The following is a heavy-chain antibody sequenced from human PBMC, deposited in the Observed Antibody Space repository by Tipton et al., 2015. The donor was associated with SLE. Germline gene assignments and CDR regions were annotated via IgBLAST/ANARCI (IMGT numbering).Heavy chain of an antibody. D-gene: IGHD6-13*01. CDR1: GFTFSSYG. CDR3: AKDRSLPQQLAYYFDY. CDR2: ISYDGSNK. J-gene: IGHJ4*02. V-gene: IGHV3-30*18. Sequence: SLRLSCAASGFTFSSYGMHWVRQAPGKGLEWVAVISYDGSNKYYADSVKGRFTISRDNSKNTLYLQMNSLRAEDTAVYYCAKDRSLPQQLAYYFDYWGQGTLVTVSS.